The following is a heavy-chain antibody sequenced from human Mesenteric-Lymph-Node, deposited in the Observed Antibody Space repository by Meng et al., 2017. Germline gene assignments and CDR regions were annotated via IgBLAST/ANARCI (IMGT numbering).Heavy chain of an antibody. CDR2: INPHSGGT. V-gene: IGHV1-2*02. CDR3: ARVRGGTGWYDPIDY. Sequence: ASVKVSCKASGYTFTSYYMHWVRQAPGQGLEWMGWINPHSGGTKFAPKFQGRVTMTRDTSISTAYLELSRLTSDDTAVYFCARVRGGTGWYDPIDYWGQGTLVTVSS. J-gene: IGHJ4*02. CDR1: GYTFTSYY. D-gene: IGHD6-19*01.